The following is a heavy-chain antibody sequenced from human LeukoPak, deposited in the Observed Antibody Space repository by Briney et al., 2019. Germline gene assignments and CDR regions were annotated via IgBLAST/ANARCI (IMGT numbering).Heavy chain of an antibody. V-gene: IGHV3-48*03. Sequence: GGSLRLSCAASGFTFSSYEMNWVRQAPGKGLEWISNIYSGAGPKYYADSVKGRFTISRDNAENSVSLQMSSLRDEDTAVYYCAIVVVTNYGMDVWGQGTTVTVSS. CDR2: IYSGAGPK. CDR3: AIVVVTNYGMDV. CDR1: GFTFSSYE. D-gene: IGHD2-15*01. J-gene: IGHJ6*02.